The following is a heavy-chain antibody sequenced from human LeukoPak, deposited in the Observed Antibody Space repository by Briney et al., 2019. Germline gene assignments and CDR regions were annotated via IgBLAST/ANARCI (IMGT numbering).Heavy chain of an antibody. J-gene: IGHJ5*02. CDR3: ARGGHSSSWTLGGWFDP. Sequence: ASVKVSCKASGYTFTGYYMHWVRQAPGQGLEWMGWINPNSGGTNYAQKFQGWVTMTRDTSISTAYMELSRLRSDDTAVYYCARGGHSSSWTLGGWFDPWGQGTLVTVSS. CDR2: INPNSGGT. CDR1: GYTFTGYY. D-gene: IGHD6-13*01. V-gene: IGHV1-2*04.